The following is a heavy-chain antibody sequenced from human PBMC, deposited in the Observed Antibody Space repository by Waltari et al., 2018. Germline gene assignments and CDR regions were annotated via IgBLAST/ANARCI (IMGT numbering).Heavy chain of an antibody. CDR2: IIPIFGTA. D-gene: IGHD6-19*01. Sequence: QVQLVQSGAEVKKPGSSVKVSCKASGGTFSSYAIRWVRKPPGHGLEWMGGIIPIFGTANYAQKCQGRVTITTDESTSTAYMELSSLRSEDTAVYYCARAPQWLAYYFDYWGQGTLVTVSS. V-gene: IGHV1-69*05. CDR3: ARAPQWLAYYFDY. CDR1: GGTFSSYA. J-gene: IGHJ4*02.